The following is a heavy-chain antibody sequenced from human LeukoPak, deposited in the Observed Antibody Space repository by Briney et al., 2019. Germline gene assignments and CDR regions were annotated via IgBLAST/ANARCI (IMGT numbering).Heavy chain of an antibody. CDR2: ISAYNGNT. V-gene: IGHV1-18*01. J-gene: IGHJ4*02. D-gene: IGHD2-2*01. CDR1: GYTFTSYG. Sequence: GASVKVSCKASGYTFTSYGISWVRQAPGQGLEWMGWISAYNGNTNYAQKLQGRVTITRNTSISTAYMELSSLRSEDTAVYYCARGAGPAAFPFDYWGQGTLVTVSS. CDR3: ARGAGPAAFPFDY.